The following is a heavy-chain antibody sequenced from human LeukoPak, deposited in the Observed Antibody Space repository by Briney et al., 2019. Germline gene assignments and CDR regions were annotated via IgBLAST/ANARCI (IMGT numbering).Heavy chain of an antibody. CDR3: ASYAWGVDV. Sequence: SETLSLTCAVYGGSFSGYYWSWIRQPPGKGLEWIGEINHSGSTNYNPSLKSRVTTSVDTSKNQFSLKLSSVTAADTAVYYCASYAWGVDVWGQGTTVTVSS. D-gene: IGHD3-16*01. CDR2: INHSGST. V-gene: IGHV4-34*01. CDR1: GGSFSGYY. J-gene: IGHJ6*02.